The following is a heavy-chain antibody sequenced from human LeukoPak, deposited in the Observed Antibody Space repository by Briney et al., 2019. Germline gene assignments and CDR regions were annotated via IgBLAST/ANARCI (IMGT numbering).Heavy chain of an antibody. V-gene: IGHV3-49*04. J-gene: IGHJ5*02. CDR2: IRSKAYGGTT. D-gene: IGHD5-24*01. CDR3: TRAPMAPFTGP. Sequence: GGSLRLSCTASGFTFGDYAMSWVRQAPGKGLEWVGFIRSKAYGGTTEYAASVKGRFTISRDDSKSIAYLQMNSLKTEDTAVYYCTRAPMAPFTGPWGQGTLVTVSS. CDR1: GFTFGDYA.